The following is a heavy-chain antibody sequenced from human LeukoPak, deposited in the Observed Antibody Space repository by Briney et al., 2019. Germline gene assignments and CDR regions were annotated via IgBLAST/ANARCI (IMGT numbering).Heavy chain of an antibody. CDR3: AKVAGWRVSVGWFDP. Sequence: GGSLRLSCAASGFTFDDYAIHWVRQAPGKGLEWVSGISWSGGNIDYADSVKGRFTISRDNAKNSLYLQMNSLRAEDTALYYCAKVAGWRVSVGWFDPWGQGTLVTVSS. CDR1: GFTFDDYA. CDR2: ISWSGGNI. D-gene: IGHD6-19*01. J-gene: IGHJ5*02. V-gene: IGHV3-9*01.